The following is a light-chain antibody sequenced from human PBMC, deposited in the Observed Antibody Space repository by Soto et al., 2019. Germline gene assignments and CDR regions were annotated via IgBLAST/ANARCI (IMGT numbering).Light chain of an antibody. CDR1: SSNIGAGYN. Sequence: QSVLTQPPSVSGAPGQRVTISCTGSSSNIGAGYNVHWYQQFPGTAPKLLIYVNSNRPSGVPDRFSGSKSGTSASLAITGLQAEDEADYYCQSYDTSLSGSVVFGGGTKLTVL. V-gene: IGLV1-40*01. CDR3: QSYDTSLSGSVV. CDR2: VNS. J-gene: IGLJ2*01.